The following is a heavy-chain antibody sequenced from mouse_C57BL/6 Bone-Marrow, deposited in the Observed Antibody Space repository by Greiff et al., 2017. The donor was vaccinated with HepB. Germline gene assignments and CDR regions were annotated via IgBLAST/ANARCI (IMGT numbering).Heavy chain of an antibody. D-gene: IGHD2-3*01. CDR2: INPSSGYT. J-gene: IGHJ2*01. Sequence: QVHVKQSGAELAKPGASVKLSCKASGYTFTSYWMHWVKQRPGQGLEWIGYINPSSGYTKYNQKFKDKATLTADKASSTAYMQLSSLTYEDSAVYYCARWGWLLRFDYWGQGTTLTVSS. V-gene: IGHV1-7*01. CDR1: GYTFTSYW. CDR3: ARWGWLLRFDY.